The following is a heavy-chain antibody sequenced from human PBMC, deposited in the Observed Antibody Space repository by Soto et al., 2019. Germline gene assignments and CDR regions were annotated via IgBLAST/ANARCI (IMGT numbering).Heavy chain of an antibody. D-gene: IGHD2-2*01. CDR2: IYYSGST. V-gene: IGHV4-59*01. J-gene: IGHJ3*02. Sequence: QVQLQESGPGLVKPSETLSLTCTVSGGSISSYYWSWIRQPPGKGLEWIGYIYYSGSTNYNPSHKGRVTISVDTSKNQFSLKLSSVTAADTAVYYCARGRGGWFINQLLNAFDIWGQGTMVTVSS. CDR1: GGSISSYY. CDR3: ARGRGGWFINQLLNAFDI.